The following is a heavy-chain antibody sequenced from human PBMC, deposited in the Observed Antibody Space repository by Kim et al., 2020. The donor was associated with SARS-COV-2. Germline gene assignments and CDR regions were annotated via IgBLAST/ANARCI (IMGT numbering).Heavy chain of an antibody. Sequence: AASVKGRFTISRDDSKNTAYLQMNSLKTEDTAVYYCTRHGYYDSSGPTDYWGQGTLVTVSS. D-gene: IGHD3-22*01. V-gene: IGHV3-73*01. J-gene: IGHJ4*02. CDR3: TRHGYYDSSGPTDY.